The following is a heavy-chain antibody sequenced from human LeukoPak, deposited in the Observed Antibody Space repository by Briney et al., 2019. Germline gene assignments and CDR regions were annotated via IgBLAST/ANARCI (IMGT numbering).Heavy chain of an antibody. Sequence: SETLSLTCTVSGYSISSGYYWGWIRQTAGKGLERIGRIYTSGSTNYNPSLKSRVTMSLDTSKNQFSLKLSSVTAADTAVYYCARVKLSHGYSYGYNPYYFDYWGQGTLVTVSS. J-gene: IGHJ4*02. CDR1: GYSISSGYY. V-gene: IGHV4-4*07. D-gene: IGHD5-18*01. CDR3: ARVKLSHGYSYGYNPYYFDY. CDR2: IYTSGST.